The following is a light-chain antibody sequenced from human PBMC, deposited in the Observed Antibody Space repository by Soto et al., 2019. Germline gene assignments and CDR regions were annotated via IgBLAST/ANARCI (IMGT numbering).Light chain of an antibody. CDR3: QHYNSYSEA. CDR2: KAS. Sequence: DIQMTQSPSTLSGSVGDRVTITCRASQTICSWLAWYQQKPGKAPKLLIYKASTLKSGVPSRFSGSGSGTEFTLTISSLQPDDFATYHCQHYNSYSEAFGQGTKVELK. V-gene: IGKV1-5*03. J-gene: IGKJ1*01. CDR1: QTICSW.